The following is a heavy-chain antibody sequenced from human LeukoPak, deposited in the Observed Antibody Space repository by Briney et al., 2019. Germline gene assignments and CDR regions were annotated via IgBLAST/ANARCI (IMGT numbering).Heavy chain of an antibody. CDR1: GGSISSGGYS. CDR2: IYHSGST. J-gene: IGHJ6*02. CDR3: AREDDYYYGMDV. V-gene: IGHV4-30-2*01. Sequence: SETLSLTCAVSGGSISSGGYSWSWIRQPPGKGLEWIGYIYHSGSTYCNPSLKSRVTISVDRSKNQFSLKLSSVTAADTAVYYCAREDDYYYGMDVWGQGTTVTVSS.